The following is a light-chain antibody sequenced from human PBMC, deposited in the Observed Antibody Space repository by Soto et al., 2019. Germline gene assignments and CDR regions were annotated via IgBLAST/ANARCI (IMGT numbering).Light chain of an antibody. V-gene: IGKV3-11*01. CDR1: QSVSSN. J-gene: IGKJ5*01. Sequence: IILTQSPATLSVSPVERATPSCRASQSVSSNLAWYQQKPGQAPRLLIYDASNRATGIPARFSGSGSGTDFTLTISSLEPEDFAVYYCQQRSNWPPITFGQGTRLEIK. CDR2: DAS. CDR3: QQRSNWPPIT.